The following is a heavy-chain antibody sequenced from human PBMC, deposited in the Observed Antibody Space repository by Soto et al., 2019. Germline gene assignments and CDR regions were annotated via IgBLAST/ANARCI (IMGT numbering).Heavy chain of an antibody. J-gene: IGHJ5*02. D-gene: IGHD2-15*01. CDR3: TTDRRKNLGDCSGGSCFRGWFDP. Sequence: EVQLVESGGGLVKPGGSLRLSCAASGFTFSNAWMSWVRQAPGKGLEWVGRIKSKTDGGTTDYAAPVKGRFTISRDDSKNTLYLQMNSLKTEDTAVYYCTTDRRKNLGDCSGGSCFRGWFDPWGQGTLVTVSS. V-gene: IGHV3-15*01. CDR1: GFTFSNAW. CDR2: IKSKTDGGTT.